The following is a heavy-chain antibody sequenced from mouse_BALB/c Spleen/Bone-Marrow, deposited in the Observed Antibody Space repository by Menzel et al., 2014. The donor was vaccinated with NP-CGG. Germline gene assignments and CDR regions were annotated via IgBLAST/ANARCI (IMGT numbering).Heavy chain of an antibody. J-gene: IGHJ2*01. V-gene: IGHV1-80*01. CDR3: ARKYGDY. CDR2: IYPGDGET. Sequence: QVTLKVCGAELVRPRSSVKISCKASGYPFSSYWMNWVKQRPGQGLEWIGQIYPGDGETNYNGKFKGNATLTADKSSSTAYMQLISLTSEDSAVYFCARKYGDYWGQGTTLTVSS. D-gene: IGHD2-10*02. CDR1: GYPFSSYW.